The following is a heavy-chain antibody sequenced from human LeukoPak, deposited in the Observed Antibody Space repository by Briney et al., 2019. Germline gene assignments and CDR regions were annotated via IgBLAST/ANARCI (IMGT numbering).Heavy chain of an antibody. Sequence: GGSLRLSCAASGFTVSGSYMTWVRQAPGKGLEWVSILYSGGSTYYADSVKGRFTISRDNSKDTLYLQMNNLRAEDTAVYYCAKDEVATNYYYYYGMDVWSQGTTVTVSS. J-gene: IGHJ6*02. CDR3: AKDEVATNYYYYYGMDV. D-gene: IGHD5-24*01. CDR2: LYSGGST. V-gene: IGHV3-53*01. CDR1: GFTVSGSY.